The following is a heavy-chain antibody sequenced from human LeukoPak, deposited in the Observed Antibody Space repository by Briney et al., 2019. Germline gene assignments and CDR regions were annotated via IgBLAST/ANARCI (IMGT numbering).Heavy chain of an antibody. V-gene: IGHV3-15*01. CDR1: GGSFSGYY. CDR3: TTALVRFVELLIDFDY. J-gene: IGHJ4*02. Sequence: ETLSLTCAVYGGSFSGYYWSWVRQAPGKGLEWVGRIKSKTDGGTTDYAAPVKGRFTISRDDSKNTLYLQMNSLKPEDTAVYYCTTALVRFVELLIDFDYWGQGTLVTVS. D-gene: IGHD3-10*01. CDR2: IKSKTDGGTT.